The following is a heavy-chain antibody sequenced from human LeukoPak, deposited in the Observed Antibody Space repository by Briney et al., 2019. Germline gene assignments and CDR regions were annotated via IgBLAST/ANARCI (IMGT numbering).Heavy chain of an antibody. CDR1: GFTFSTCG. Sequence: PARSLRLSCAASGFTFSTCGMHWVRQAPGKGLEWGTVISSNGKNVYYADSVKGRFTISRDNSKNTLFLQMNSLRVEDTALYYCAKDADIGAAGYYFDNCGRGTLVTVSS. CDR2: ISSNGKNV. CDR3: AKDADIGAAGYYFDN. J-gene: IGHJ4*02. D-gene: IGHD6-13*01. V-gene: IGHV3-30*18.